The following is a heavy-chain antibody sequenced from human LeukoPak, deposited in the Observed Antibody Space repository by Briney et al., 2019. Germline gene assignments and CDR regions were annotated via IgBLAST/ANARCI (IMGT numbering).Heavy chain of an antibody. CDR2: IHPSGST. Sequence: PSETLSHTCTVSGGSISNYHWSWIRQPAGRGLEWIGQIHPSGSTNYNPPLKSRVTVSIDTPENQLSLTIRSVTAADTAIYYCARRHISSGWSFDYWGQGTLVTVSS. J-gene: IGHJ4*02. D-gene: IGHD6-19*01. CDR3: ARRHISSGWSFDY. V-gene: IGHV4-4*07. CDR1: GGSISNYH.